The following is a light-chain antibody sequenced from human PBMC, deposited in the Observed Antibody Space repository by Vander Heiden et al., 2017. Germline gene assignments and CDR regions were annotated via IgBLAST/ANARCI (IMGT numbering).Light chain of an antibody. J-gene: IGKJ2*01. CDR1: QSLLHSNGYNY. CDR2: LGS. CDR3: MQALQTPFS. Sequence: DIVMTQSPVYLPVTPGEPASISCRSSQSLLHSNGYNYLDWYLQKPGQSPHLLIYLGSNRASGVPDRFSGSASGTDFTLKISRVEAEDVGVYYCMQALQTPFSFGQGTKLEIK. V-gene: IGKV2-28*01.